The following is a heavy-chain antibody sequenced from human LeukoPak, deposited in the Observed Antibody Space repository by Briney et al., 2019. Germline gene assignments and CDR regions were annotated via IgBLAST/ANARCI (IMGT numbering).Heavy chain of an antibody. CDR3: ARDKTGNYYYYYMDV. CDR2: IYTGGST. CDR1: GGSISSYY. J-gene: IGHJ6*03. V-gene: IGHV4-4*07. D-gene: IGHD3-10*01. Sequence: PSETLSLTCTVSGGSISSYYWSWIWQPAGKGLEWIGRIYTGGSTNYNPSLKSRVTMSVDTSKNQFSLKLSSVTAADTAVYYCARDKTGNYYYYYMDVWGKGTTVTVSS.